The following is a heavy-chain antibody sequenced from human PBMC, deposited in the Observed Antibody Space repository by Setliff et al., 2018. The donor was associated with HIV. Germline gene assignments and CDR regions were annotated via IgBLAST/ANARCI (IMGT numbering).Heavy chain of an antibody. D-gene: IGHD3-3*01. Sequence: GESLRLSCTASGFIFSSYSMHWVRQAPGKGLEWVGLISDDGSTEYYADSVKGRITISRDNSKNTLYLQMNSLRPEDTAVYYCARERFWSGYYNSKLGYNWFDPWGQGTLVTVSS. J-gene: IGHJ5*02. CDR2: ISDDGSTE. CDR3: ARERFWSGYYNSKLGYNWFDP. CDR1: GFIFSSYS. V-gene: IGHV3-30*04.